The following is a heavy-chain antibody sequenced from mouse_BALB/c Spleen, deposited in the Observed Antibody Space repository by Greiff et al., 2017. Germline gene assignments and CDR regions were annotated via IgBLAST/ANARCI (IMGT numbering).Heavy chain of an antibody. CDR1: GFTFSDYY. D-gene: IGHD3-3*01. CDR2: ISSGGST. Sequence: EVMLVESGGGLVKPGGSLKLSCAASGFTFSDYYMYWVRQTPEKRLEWVATISSGGSTYYPDSVKGRFTISRDNARNILYLQMSSLRSEDTAMYYCARKGDDAMDYWGQGTSVTVSS. CDR3: ARKGDDAMDY. J-gene: IGHJ4*01. V-gene: IGHV5-6-5*01.